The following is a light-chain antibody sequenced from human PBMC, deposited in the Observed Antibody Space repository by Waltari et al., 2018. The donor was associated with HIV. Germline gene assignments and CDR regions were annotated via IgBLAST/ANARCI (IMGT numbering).Light chain of an antibody. Sequence: QSVLPQSPSVSAAPVHRFTLSRPRGSYYIGSYHDFDWYQKLPGTAPTLLICVKRTRCPECLARFRGSKCGTSASMTITGVQAEDEGEFFCRCYDSGGVGVFGGWTKLTVL. J-gene: IGLJ3*02. CDR2: VKR. CDR3: RCYDSGGVGV. V-gene: IGLV1-40*01. CDR1: SYYIGSYHD.